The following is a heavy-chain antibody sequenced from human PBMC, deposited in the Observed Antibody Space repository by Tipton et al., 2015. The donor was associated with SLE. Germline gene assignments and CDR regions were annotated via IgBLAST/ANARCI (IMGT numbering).Heavy chain of an antibody. CDR1: GFTFSTYW. Sequence: SLRLSCVDYGFTFSTYWMTWVRQAPGKGLEWVANINQDGSEKNYVDSVKGRFSISRDNAKNSLYLQMSRLRAEDTAVYYCARLEGDDYGDFRPYWGQGTLATVSS. CDR3: ARLEGDDYGDFRPY. J-gene: IGHJ4*02. D-gene: IGHD4-17*01. CDR2: INQDGSEK. V-gene: IGHV3-7*03.